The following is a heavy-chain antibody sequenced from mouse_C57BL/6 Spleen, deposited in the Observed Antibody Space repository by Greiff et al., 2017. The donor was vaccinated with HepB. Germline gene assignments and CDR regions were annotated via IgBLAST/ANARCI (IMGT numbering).Heavy chain of an antibody. D-gene: IGHD1-1*01. CDR2: ILPGSGST. CDR1: GYTFTGYW. J-gene: IGHJ1*03. V-gene: IGHV1-9*01. CDR3: ARGTITTVVATRDWYFDV. Sequence: VKLQESGAELMKPGASVKLSCKATGYTFTGYWIEWVKQRPGHGLEWIGEILPGSGSTNYNEKFKGKATFTADTSSNTAYMQLSSLTTEDSAIYYCARGTITTVVATRDWYFDVWGTGTTVTVSS.